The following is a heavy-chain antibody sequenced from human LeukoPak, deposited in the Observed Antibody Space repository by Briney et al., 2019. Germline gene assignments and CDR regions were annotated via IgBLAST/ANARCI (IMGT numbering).Heavy chain of an antibody. CDR1: GYTFTSYA. CDR3: ARDVVTTFWSFGYYYYYYLDV. V-gene: IGHV1-18*01. CDR2: ISTYSGDT. J-gene: IGHJ6*03. D-gene: IGHD2-21*02. Sequence: ASVKVSCKASGYTFTSYAISWVRQAPGQGLEWMGCISTYSGDTNYAQKFQGRVTMTTDTSTSTAYMELRSLRSDDTAVYYCARDVVTTFWSFGYYYYYYLDVWGRGTTVTISS.